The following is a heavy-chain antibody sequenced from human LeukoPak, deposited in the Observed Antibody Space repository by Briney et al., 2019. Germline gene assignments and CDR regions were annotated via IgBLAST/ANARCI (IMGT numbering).Heavy chain of an antibody. J-gene: IGHJ5*02. V-gene: IGHV4-31*03. CDR3: ARDLRTYYGSGSLRWFDP. Sequence: SETLSLTCTVSGGSISSGGYYWSWIRQHPGKGLEWIGYIYYSGSTYYNPSLKSRVTISVDTSKNQFSLKLSSMTAADTAVYYCARDLRTYYGSGSLRWFDPWGQGTLVTVSS. CDR2: IYYSGST. CDR1: GGSISSGGYY. D-gene: IGHD3-10*01.